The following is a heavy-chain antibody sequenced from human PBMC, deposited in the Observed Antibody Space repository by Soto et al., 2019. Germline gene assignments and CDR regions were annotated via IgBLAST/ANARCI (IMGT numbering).Heavy chain of an antibody. Sequence: VKLVESGGGVVQPGRSLRLACAASGFDFRSYGIHWVRQAPGRGLEWVAAASYDGSETYYADSAKGRFTVSKEISKNTDFLQKNALRHEDTALYFCVRDSGWPILNFDSWGQGNLVTVSS. J-gene: IGHJ4*02. CDR2: ASYDGSET. CDR3: VRDSGWPILNFDS. V-gene: IGHV3-30*03. CDR1: GFDFRSYG. D-gene: IGHD3-10*01.